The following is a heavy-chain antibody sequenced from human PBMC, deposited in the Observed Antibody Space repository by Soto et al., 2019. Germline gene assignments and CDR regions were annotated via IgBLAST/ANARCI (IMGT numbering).Heavy chain of an antibody. CDR3: AKATATSGGAFEI. CDR1: GFICSSYD. J-gene: IGHJ3*02. CDR2: ILVGGSP. D-gene: IGHD1-1*01. V-gene: IGHV3-23*01. Sequence: PVGSLRLSCAVSGFICSSYDMSWVRQAPGKGLEWVSTILVGGSPHYEDSVKGRFTISRDTSKNTVYLQMNSLTAGVTAVYYCAKATATSGGAFEIYGQGAMVTVSS.